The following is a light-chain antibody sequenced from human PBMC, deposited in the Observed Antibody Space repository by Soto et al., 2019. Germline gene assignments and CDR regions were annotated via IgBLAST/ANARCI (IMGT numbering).Light chain of an antibody. CDR3: SSYTGSNTGVV. Sequence: QSVLTQPASVSGSPGQSITISCTGTSSDVGGYNYVSWYQQHPGKAPKLTICEVSKRPSGVPDRFSGSKSGNTASLTVSGLQAEDEADYYCSSYTGSNTGVVFGGGTKLTVL. V-gene: IGLV2-8*01. CDR2: EVS. J-gene: IGLJ2*01. CDR1: SSDVGGYNY.